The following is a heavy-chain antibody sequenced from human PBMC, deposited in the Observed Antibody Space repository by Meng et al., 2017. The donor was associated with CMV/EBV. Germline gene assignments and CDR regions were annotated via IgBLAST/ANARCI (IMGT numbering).Heavy chain of an antibody. CDR3: AHTYSSSSLFDY. V-gene: IGHV2-5*01. CDR2: IYWNDDK. Sequence: SGSTLVKPTQTLTLTCTFSGFSLSPSGVGVGWIRQPPGKALEWLALIYWNDDKRYSPSLKSRLTITKDTSKNQVVLTMTNMDPVDTATYYCAHTYSSSSLFDYWGQGTLVTVSS. J-gene: IGHJ4*02. D-gene: IGHD6-6*01. CDR1: GFSLSPSGVG.